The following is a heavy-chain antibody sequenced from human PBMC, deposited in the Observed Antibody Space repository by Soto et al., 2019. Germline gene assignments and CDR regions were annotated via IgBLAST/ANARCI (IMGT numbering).Heavy chain of an antibody. CDR2: INAGNGNT. J-gene: IGHJ6*03. Sequence: QVQLVQSGAEVKKPGASVKVSCKASGYTFTSYAMHWVRQAPGQMLEWMGWINAGNGNTKYSHKFQGRVTITRDTSANKAYXXXSXXXXXXXXXXXXXXXXXNXSPSYYYAYMDVWGKGXTVTVSS. V-gene: IGHV1-3*01. CDR1: GYTFTSYA. CDR3: XXXXXNXSPSYYYAYMDV. D-gene: IGHD6-13*01.